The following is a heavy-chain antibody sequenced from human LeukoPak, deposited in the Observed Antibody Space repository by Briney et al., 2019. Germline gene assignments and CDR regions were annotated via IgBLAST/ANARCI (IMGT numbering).Heavy chain of an antibody. J-gene: IGHJ3*02. D-gene: IGHD5-24*01. CDR2: INSDGSIT. CDR1: GFTFSNYW. Sequence: GWSLRLSCAASGFTFSNYWMHWVRQAPGKGLVWVSRINSDGSITSYADSVKGRFTISRDNAKNTLYLQMNSLRAEDTAVYYCARDHGPFAFDIWGQGTMVTVSS. CDR3: ARDHGPFAFDI. V-gene: IGHV3-74*01.